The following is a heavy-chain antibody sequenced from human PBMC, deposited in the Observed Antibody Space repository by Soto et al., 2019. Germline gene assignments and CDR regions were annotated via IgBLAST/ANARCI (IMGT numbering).Heavy chain of an antibody. D-gene: IGHD3-3*01. CDR3: ARVRGLRFFVDY. J-gene: IGHJ4*02. CDR1: GGSISSGDYY. CDR2: IYYSGST. V-gene: IGHV4-30-4*01. Sequence: QVQLQESGPGLVKPSQTLSLTCTVSGGSISSGDYYWSWIRQPPGKGLEWIGYIYYSGSTYYNPSLKSRVTISVDAAKNQFSLKLSSVTAADTAGYYCARVRGLRFFVDYWGQVTLVTVSS.